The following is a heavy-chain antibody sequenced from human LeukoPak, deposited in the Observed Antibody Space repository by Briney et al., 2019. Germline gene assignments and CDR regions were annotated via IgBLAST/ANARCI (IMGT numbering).Heavy chain of an antibody. CDR3: ARDADPPYYCSGDC. J-gene: IGHJ4*02. CDR1: GGTFSNYP. Sequence: SLKVSCKASGGTFSNYPITWVRQAPGQGLEWMGRISPILGIANYAQKFQGRVTITADKSTSTAYMELSSLRSEDTAVYYCARDADPPYYCSGDCWGQGTLVTVSS. CDR2: ISPILGIA. V-gene: IGHV1-69*04. D-gene: IGHD2-15*01.